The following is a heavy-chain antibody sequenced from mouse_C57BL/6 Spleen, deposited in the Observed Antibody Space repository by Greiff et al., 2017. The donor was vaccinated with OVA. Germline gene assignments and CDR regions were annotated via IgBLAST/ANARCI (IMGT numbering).Heavy chain of an antibody. CDR3: ARVDYYGLYAMDY. CDR1: GYTFTDYY. V-gene: IGHV1-26*01. J-gene: IGHJ4*01. D-gene: IGHD1-2*01. CDR2: INPNNGGT. Sequence: EVQLQQSGPELVKPGASVKISCKASGYTFTDYYMNWVKQSHGKSLEWIGDINPNNGGTSYNQKFKGKATLTVDKSSSTAYMELRSLTSEDSAVYYCARVDYYGLYAMDYWGQGTSVTVSS.